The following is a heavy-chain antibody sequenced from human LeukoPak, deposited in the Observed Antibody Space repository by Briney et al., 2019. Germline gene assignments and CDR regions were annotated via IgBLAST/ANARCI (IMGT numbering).Heavy chain of an antibody. CDR2: IYYSGST. D-gene: IGHD1-26*01. CDR1: GFTFSSYW. J-gene: IGHJ4*02. Sequence: PGGSLRLSCAASGFTFSSYWMSWVRQPPGKGLEWIGSIYYSGSTYYNPSLKSRVTISVDTSKNQFSLKLSSVTAADTAVYYCARHSGSYCEFDYWGQGTLVTVSS. V-gene: IGHV4-39*01. CDR3: ARHSGSYCEFDY.